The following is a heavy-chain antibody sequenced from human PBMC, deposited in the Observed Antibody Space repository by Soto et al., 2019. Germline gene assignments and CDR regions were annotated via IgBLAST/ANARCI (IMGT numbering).Heavy chain of an antibody. CDR3: ARQGAYCGGDCYPNAFDI. J-gene: IGHJ3*02. D-gene: IGHD2-21*02. CDR1: GGSISSSSYY. CDR2: IYYSGST. V-gene: IGHV4-39*01. Sequence: QLQLQESGPGLVKPSETLSLTCTVSGGSISSSSYYWGWIRQPPGKGLEWIGSIYYSGSTYYNPSLKSRVTISVDTSKNQFSLKLSSVTAADTAVYYCARQGAYCGGDCYPNAFDIWGQGTMVTVSS.